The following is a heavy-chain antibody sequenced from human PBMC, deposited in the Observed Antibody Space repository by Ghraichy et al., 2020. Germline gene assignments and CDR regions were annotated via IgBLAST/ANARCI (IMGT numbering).Heavy chain of an antibody. V-gene: IGHV3-23*01. J-gene: IGHJ4*02. Sequence: GGSLRLSCAASGFTFSSYAMSWVRQAPGKGLECVSAISGSGGSTYYADSVKGRFTISRDNSKNTLYLQMNSLRAEDTAVYYCAKWKLNIVVVPAAQFDYWGQGTLVTVSS. CDR3: AKWKLNIVVVPAAQFDY. D-gene: IGHD2-2*01. CDR2: ISGSGGST. CDR1: GFTFSSYA.